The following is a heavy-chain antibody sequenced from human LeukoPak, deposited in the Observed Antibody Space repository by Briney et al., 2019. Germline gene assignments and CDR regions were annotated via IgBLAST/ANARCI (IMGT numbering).Heavy chain of an antibody. CDR3: ARVKWQQPDY. D-gene: IGHD6-13*01. CDR2: INHSGST. J-gene: IGHJ4*02. Sequence: SSETLSLTCAVYGGSFSGYYWSWIRQPPGKGLEWIGEINHSGSTNYNPSLKSRVTISVDTSKNQFSLKLSSVTAADTAVYYCARVKWQQPDYWGQGTLVTVSS. CDR1: GGSFSGYY. V-gene: IGHV4-34*01.